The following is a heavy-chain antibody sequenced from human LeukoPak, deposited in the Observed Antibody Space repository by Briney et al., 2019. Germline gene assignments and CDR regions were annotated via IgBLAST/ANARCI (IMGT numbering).Heavy chain of an antibody. CDR2: ISSSSSTI. CDR3: AKGQRFYGEYYFDD. J-gene: IGHJ4*02. CDR1: GFTFSSYS. Sequence: GGSLRLSCEASGFTFSSYSMNWVRQAPGKGLGWVSYISSSSSTIYYADSVKGRFTISRDNAKNSLYLQMNSLRAEDTAVYYCAKGQRFYGEYYFDDWGQGTLVTVSS. V-gene: IGHV3-48*01. D-gene: IGHD4-17*01.